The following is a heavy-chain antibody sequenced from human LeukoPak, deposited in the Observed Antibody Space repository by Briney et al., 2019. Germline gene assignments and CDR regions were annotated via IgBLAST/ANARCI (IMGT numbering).Heavy chain of an antibody. V-gene: IGHV3-53*01. J-gene: IGHJ4*02. CDR3: ARGRDY. CDR1: GFNVSSSY. Sequence: GGSLRLSCAASGFNVSSSYMSWVRQAPGKGPEWVSVIYIGGGTYYANSVKGRFTISRDISKNTVFLQMNSLRAEDTAVYYCARGRDYWGQGTLVTVSS. CDR2: IYIGGGT.